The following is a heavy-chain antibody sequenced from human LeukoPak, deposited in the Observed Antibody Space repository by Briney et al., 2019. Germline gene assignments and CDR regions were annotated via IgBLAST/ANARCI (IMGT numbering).Heavy chain of an antibody. D-gene: IGHD3-9*01. CDR3: ARANPPAISFFDY. Sequence: GGSLRLSXAASGFSFRGDRMKWVRQVPREGLEWVSSISSRSSSTYYADSAKSRVTISRDTAKNSLCLQMKTLRAEDPRMYNVARANPPAISFFDYWGQGTLVTVSS. CDR1: GFSFRGDR. V-gene: IGHV3-21*01. CDR2: ISSRSSST. J-gene: IGHJ4*02.